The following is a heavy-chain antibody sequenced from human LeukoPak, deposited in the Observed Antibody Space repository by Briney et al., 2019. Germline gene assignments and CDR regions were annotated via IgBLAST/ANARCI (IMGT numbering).Heavy chain of an antibody. CDR1: GASFSSSTYY. V-gene: IGHV4-39*07. CDR2: VYYSGST. Sequence: SETLSLTCTVSGASFSSSTYYSGWIRQPPGKGLEWIGSVYYSGSTYYNPSLKSRVTMVVDTSKNQFSLNLSSVTAADTAVYYCARGLDFVAARSRYYYYYMDVWGKGTTVTVSS. CDR3: ARGLDFVAARSRYYYYYMDV. J-gene: IGHJ6*03. D-gene: IGHD6-6*01.